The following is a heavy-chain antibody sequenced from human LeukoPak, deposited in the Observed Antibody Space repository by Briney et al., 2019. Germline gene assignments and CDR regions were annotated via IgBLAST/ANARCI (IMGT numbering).Heavy chain of an antibody. CDR3: VRDSPSGFFDL. CDR1: GFTFDNDW. CDR2: INPDGTVT. D-gene: IGHD6-19*01. J-gene: IGHJ2*01. Sequence: GGSLRLSCAASGFTFDNDWMHWVRQAPGKGLVWVSPINPDGTVTTYADSVKGRFTISRDNAKNTLYLQMNSLRAEDTAVYYCVRDSPSGFFDLWGRGTLVTVSS. V-gene: IGHV3-74*01.